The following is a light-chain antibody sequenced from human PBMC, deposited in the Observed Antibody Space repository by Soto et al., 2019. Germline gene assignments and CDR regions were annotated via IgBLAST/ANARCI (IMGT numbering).Light chain of an antibody. J-gene: IGLJ2*01. Sequence: QLVLTQPPSASGSPGQSVTISCTGTSSDVGGYNYVSWYQQHPGKAPKVMIYEVSKRPSGVPDRFSGSKSGNTASLTVSGLQAEDEADYYCSSYAGSNNLVFGGGTKLTVL. CDR1: SSDVGGYNY. V-gene: IGLV2-8*01. CDR2: EVS. CDR3: SSYAGSNNLV.